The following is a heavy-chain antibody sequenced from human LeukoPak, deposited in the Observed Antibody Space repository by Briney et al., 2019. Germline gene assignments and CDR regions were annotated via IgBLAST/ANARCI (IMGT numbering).Heavy chain of an antibody. CDR2: ISSSSSYI. D-gene: IGHD6-19*01. Sequence: GSLRLSCAASGFTFSSYSMNWVRQAPGKGLEWVSSISSSSSYIYYADSVKGRFTISRDNAKNSLYLQMNSLRAEDTAVYYCARDIAVAGALDYWGQGTLVTVSS. CDR3: ARDIAVAGALDY. CDR1: GFTFSSYS. J-gene: IGHJ4*02. V-gene: IGHV3-21*01.